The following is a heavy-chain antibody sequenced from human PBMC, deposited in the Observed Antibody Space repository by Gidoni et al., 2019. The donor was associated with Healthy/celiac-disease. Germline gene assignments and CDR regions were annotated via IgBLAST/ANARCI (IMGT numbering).Heavy chain of an antibody. CDR1: GYSISSGYY. CDR3: ARVTSSGWLEVYYYYYYMDV. CDR2: IYHSGST. D-gene: IGHD6-19*01. Sequence: QVQLQESGPGLVKPSETLSLTCAVSGYSISSGYYWGWIRQPPGKGLEWIGSIYHSGSTYYNPSLKSRVTISVDTSKNQFSLKLSSVTAADTAVYYCARVTSSGWLEVYYYYYYMDVWGKGTTVTVSS. J-gene: IGHJ6*03. V-gene: IGHV4-38-2*01.